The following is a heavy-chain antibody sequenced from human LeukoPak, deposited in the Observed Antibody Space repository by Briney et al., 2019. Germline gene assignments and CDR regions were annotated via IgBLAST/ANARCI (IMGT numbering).Heavy chain of an antibody. CDR2: IKQDGSEK. D-gene: IGHD6-13*01. Sequence: GGSLRLSCAASGFTFSNAWMSWVRQAPGKGLEWVANIKQDGSEKYYVDSVKGRFTISRDNAKNSLYLQMNSLRAEDTAVYYCARGAAAGDYWGQGTLVTVSS. CDR1: GFTFSNAW. J-gene: IGHJ4*02. V-gene: IGHV3-7*04. CDR3: ARGAAAGDY.